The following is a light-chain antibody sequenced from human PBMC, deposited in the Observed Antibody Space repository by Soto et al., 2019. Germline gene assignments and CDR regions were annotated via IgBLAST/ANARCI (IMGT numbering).Light chain of an antibody. CDR3: QQTYSSPPDT. Sequence: DIQMTQSPSSLSASVGDRVTITCRASEGIKNHLNWYQQKPGRAPRLLIYGASSLYSGVPSRFSGSGSGTDFSLTISSLQYEDFATYYCQQTYSSPPDTFGPGTKLEVK. J-gene: IGKJ2*01. CDR2: GAS. V-gene: IGKV1-39*01. CDR1: EGIKNH.